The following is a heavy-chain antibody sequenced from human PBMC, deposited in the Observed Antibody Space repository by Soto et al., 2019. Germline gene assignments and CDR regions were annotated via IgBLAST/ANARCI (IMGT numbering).Heavy chain of an antibody. V-gene: IGHV1-2*02. CDR2: INPNTGGT. CDR1: GYTFTDYY. J-gene: IGHJ4*02. D-gene: IGHD3-16*01. CDR3: ARDPIGGGAPYYCDY. Sequence: QVQLVQSGAEVKKPGASVKVSCKASGYTFTDYYMHWVRQAPGQGLEWLGWINPNTGGTNYAQKFQGRVTMTRDTSISTAYLDLSRPTSDDTAVYYCARDPIGGGAPYYCDYWGQGTLVTASS.